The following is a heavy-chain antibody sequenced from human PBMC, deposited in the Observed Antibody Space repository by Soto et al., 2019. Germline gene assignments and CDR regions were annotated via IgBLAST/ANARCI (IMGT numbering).Heavy chain of an antibody. CDR3: ARDRLGYSSSWSHQPPFDC. D-gene: IGHD6-13*01. CDR1: GYTFTSYG. Sequence: GASVKVSCKASGYTFTSYGISWVRQAPGQGLEWMGWISAYNGNTNYAQKLQGRVTMTTDTSTSTAYMELRSLRSDDTAVYYCARDRLGYSSSWSHQPPFDCWGQGTLVTVSS. V-gene: IGHV1-18*04. CDR2: ISAYNGNT. J-gene: IGHJ4*02.